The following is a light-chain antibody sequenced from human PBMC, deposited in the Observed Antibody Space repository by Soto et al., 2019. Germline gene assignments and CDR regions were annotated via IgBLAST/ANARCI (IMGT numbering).Light chain of an antibody. J-gene: IGLJ3*02. Sequence: QSVLTQPPSASGTPGQRVTISCSGSSSNIGSEYVVWYQHLPGTAPKLLIYRNNQRPSGVPAPFAGSKSGTSASLAISGLRSEDEADYYCAARDDSLSGHWVFGGGTKLTVL. CDR2: RNN. CDR3: AARDDSLSGHWV. V-gene: IGLV1-47*01. CDR1: SSNIGSEY.